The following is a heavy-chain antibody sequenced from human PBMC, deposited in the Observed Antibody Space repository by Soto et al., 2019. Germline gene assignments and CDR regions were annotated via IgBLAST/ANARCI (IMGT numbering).Heavy chain of an antibody. D-gene: IGHD3-3*01. V-gene: IGHV1-8*01. J-gene: IGHJ6*03. CDR3: ARATPLSYYAFLIGDVVRYYYYYMDG. Sequence: VASVKVSCKASGYTFTSYDINWVRQATGQGLEWMGWMNPNSGNTGYAQKFQGRVTMTRNTSISTAYMELSSLRSEDTAVYYCARATPLSYYAFLIGDVVRYYYYYMDGWGKGTTVTVSS. CDR2: MNPNSGNT. CDR1: GYTFTSYD.